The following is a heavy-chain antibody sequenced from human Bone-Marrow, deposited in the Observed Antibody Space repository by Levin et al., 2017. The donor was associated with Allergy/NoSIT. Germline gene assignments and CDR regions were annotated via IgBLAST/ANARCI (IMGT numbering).Heavy chain of an antibody. CDR2: ISAYNGDT. D-gene: IGHD5-18*01. Sequence: TWVRQAPGQGLEWMGWISAYNGDTKYSQKLQGRVTMTADTSTSTAYMELRSLKSDDTAVYYCARESSGYSFGENDFWGQGTLVTVSS. J-gene: IGHJ4*02. CDR3: ARESSGYSFGENDF. V-gene: IGHV1-18*01.